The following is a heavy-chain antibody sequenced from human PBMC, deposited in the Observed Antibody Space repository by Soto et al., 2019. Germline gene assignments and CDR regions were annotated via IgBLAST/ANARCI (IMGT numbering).Heavy chain of an antibody. J-gene: IGHJ5*02. V-gene: IGHV3-33*01. D-gene: IGHD3-10*01. CDR3: ARKVGSSGSSRWFDT. CDR1: GFTLSNYG. CDR2: IWYDGTAT. Sequence: QVQLVESGGGVVQPGRSLTLSCVASGFTLSNYGMHWVRQAPGKGLEWVAVIWYDGTATYSADSVKGRFSISRDNAKNEPLLQLNSLRAEDTAVYYCARKVGSSGSSRWFDTWGQGTLVTVSS.